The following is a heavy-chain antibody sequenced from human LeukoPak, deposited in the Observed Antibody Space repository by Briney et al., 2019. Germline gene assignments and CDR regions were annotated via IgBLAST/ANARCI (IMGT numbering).Heavy chain of an antibody. J-gene: IGHJ6*02. Sequence: GESLKISCKASGYRISNYWIGWVRQMPGKGLEWMGIINPVDSDTRYTQSCQGQVSISVDKSISTAYLQWSSLKASDTAMYYCARLSGDCSRTACLRYYGMDVWGQGTTVTVSS. CDR2: INPVDSDT. CDR3: ARLSGDCSRTACLRYYGMDV. D-gene: IGHD2-15*01. V-gene: IGHV5-51*01. CDR1: GYRISNYW.